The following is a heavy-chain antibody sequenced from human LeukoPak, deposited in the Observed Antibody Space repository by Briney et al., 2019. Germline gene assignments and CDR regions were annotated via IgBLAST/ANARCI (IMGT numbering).Heavy chain of an antibody. V-gene: IGHV3-23*01. D-gene: IGHD1-26*01. Sequence: GGSLRLSCAASGFVFSNYSMNWVRQAPGKGLEWVSTISGGGGSTYYADSVKGRFTISRDNSKNTLYLQVNSLRAEDTAVYYCAKGGKWDVAPFDYWGQGTLVTVSS. CDR2: ISGGGGST. CDR1: GFVFSNYS. J-gene: IGHJ4*02. CDR3: AKGGKWDVAPFDY.